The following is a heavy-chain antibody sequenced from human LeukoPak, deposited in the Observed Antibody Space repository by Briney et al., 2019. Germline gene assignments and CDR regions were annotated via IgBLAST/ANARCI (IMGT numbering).Heavy chain of an antibody. J-gene: IGHJ4*02. Sequence: PGGSLRLSCAASGFTFSSNWMSWVRQPPGKGLEWVSNIKQDGSEKYYVDSVKGRFTISRDNAKKSLYLQMNSLRATDTAVYYWARDPQCLGVFDLWRRKPRVSVSS. CDR3: ARDPQCLGVFDL. D-gene: IGHD6-19*01. CDR1: GFTFSSNW. CDR2: IKQDGSEK. V-gene: IGHV3-7*01.